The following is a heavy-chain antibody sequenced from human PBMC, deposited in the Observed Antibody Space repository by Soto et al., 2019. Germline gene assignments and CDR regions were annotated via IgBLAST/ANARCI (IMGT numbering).Heavy chain of an antibody. D-gene: IGHD3-22*01. CDR2: IYYSGST. CDR3: ERFYDSSGYYATDY. CDR1: GGSISSGGYY. Sequence: PSETLSLTCTVSGGSISSGGYYWSWIRQHPGKGLEWIGYIYYSGSTYYNPSLKSRVTISVDTSKNQFSLKLSSVTAADTAVYSCERFYDSSGYYATDYWGQGTLVTVSS. V-gene: IGHV4-31*03. J-gene: IGHJ4*02.